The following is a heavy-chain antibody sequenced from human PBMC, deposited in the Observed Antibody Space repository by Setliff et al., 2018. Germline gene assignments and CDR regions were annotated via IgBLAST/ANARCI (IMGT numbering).Heavy chain of an antibody. CDR1: GFTFSNYA. J-gene: IGHJ6*02. Sequence: LSCAASGFTFSNYAMSWVRRAPGKGLAWVSGITGGGGSTYYADPVKGRFTISRDNSKNTLYLQMNSLRAEDTALYYCAKEGSGWYFYYYYGMDVWGQGTTVTVSS. CDR2: ITGGGGST. V-gene: IGHV3-23*01. CDR3: AKEGSGWYFYYYYGMDV. D-gene: IGHD6-19*01.